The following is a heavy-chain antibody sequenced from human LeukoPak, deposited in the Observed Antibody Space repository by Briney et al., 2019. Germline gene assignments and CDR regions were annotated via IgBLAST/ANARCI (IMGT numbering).Heavy chain of an antibody. CDR3: ARDLVPAAMDPNWFDP. J-gene: IGHJ5*02. CDR1: GYTFTSYG. D-gene: IGHD2-2*01. V-gene: IGHV1-18*01. CDR2: ISACNGNT. Sequence: ASVKVSCKASGYTFTSYGISWVRQAPGQGLEWMGWISACNGNTNYAQKLQGRVTMTTDTSTSTAYMELRSLRSDDTAVYYCARDLVPAAMDPNWFDPWGQGTLVTVSS.